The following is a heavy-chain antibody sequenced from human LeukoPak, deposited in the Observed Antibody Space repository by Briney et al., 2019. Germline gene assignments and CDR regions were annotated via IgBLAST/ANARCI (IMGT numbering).Heavy chain of an antibody. CDR2: INPNSGGT. Sequence: ASVKVSCKASGYTFTGYYMHWVRQAPGQGLEWMGWINPNSGGTNYAQKFQGRVTMTRDTSTSTVYMELSSLRSEDTAVYYCARGRGGTKKYYFDYWGQGTLVTVSS. J-gene: IGHJ4*02. D-gene: IGHD3-16*01. V-gene: IGHV1-2*02. CDR1: GYTFTGYY. CDR3: ARGRGGTKKYYFDY.